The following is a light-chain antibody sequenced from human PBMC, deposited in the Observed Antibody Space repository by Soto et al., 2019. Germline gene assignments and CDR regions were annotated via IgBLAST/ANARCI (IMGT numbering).Light chain of an antibody. J-gene: IGKJ5*01. Sequence: DIQMTQSPSSLSASVGDSVTITCRASQSISSYLNWYQQKPRKAXKLLIYAASSLQSGVPSRFSGSGSGTEFTLPTSSLQPEDFATYYCQQSYSTPLITFGQGTRLEIK. V-gene: IGKV1-39*01. CDR2: AAS. CDR3: QQSYSTPLIT. CDR1: QSISSY.